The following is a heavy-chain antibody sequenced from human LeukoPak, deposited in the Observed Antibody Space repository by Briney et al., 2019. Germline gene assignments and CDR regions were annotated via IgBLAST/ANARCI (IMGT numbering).Heavy chain of an antibody. CDR1: GFTFRTYW. J-gene: IGHJ3*02. CDR2: VESDGRST. V-gene: IGHV3-74*01. Sequence: PRGSLRLSCAASGFTFRTYWMNWVRQAPGKGLVWVSRVESDGRSTINADSVKGRFNISRDNAANTLYLQMNSLRAEDTAVYYCARGGIAVAVFAFDIWGQGTMVTVSS. CDR3: ARGGIAVAVFAFDI. D-gene: IGHD6-19*01.